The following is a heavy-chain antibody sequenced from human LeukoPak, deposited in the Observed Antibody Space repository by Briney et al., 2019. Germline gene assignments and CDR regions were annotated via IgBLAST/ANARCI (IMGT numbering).Heavy chain of an antibody. Sequence: GRSLRLSCAASGFTFSSYAMHWVRQAPGKGLEWVAVISYDGGNKYYADSVKGRFTISRDNSKNTLYLQMNSLRAEGTAVYYCAREGWNDADPLYYFDYWGQGTLVTVSS. CDR1: GFTFSSYA. CDR3: AREGWNDADPLYYFDY. D-gene: IGHD1-1*01. V-gene: IGHV3-30*04. J-gene: IGHJ4*02. CDR2: ISYDGGNK.